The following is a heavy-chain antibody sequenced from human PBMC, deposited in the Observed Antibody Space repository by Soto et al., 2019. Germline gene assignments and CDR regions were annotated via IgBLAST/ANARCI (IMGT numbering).Heavy chain of an antibody. J-gene: IGHJ6*03. CDR3: ARTPYDFWSGSKAQRKAYSYMDV. V-gene: IGHV4-59*01. D-gene: IGHD3-3*01. Sequence: SETLSLTCTVSGDSISSSYRNWIRQAPGKGLEWIGYIDDTGSTNYNPSLKSRVTLSVDPSNNQYSLKLSSVTAAHTAVYYCARTPYDFWSGSKAQRKAYSYMDVRGKGTTVTVSS. CDR2: IDDTGST. CDR1: GDSISSSY.